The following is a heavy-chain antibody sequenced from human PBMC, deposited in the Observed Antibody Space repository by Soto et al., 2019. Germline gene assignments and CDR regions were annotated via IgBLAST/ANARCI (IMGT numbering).Heavy chain of an antibody. CDR3: ARFATTDY. CDR2: IIPIFGKA. CDR1: GYTFTSYA. Sequence: AASVKVTCKASGYTFTSYAMNWVRQATGQGLEWMGGIIPIFGKAGYAQKFQGRVTMTANKSMSTAYMELSSLRSEDTAVYYCARFATTDYWGQGTLVTVSS. V-gene: IGHV1-69*06. D-gene: IGHD1-26*01. J-gene: IGHJ4*02.